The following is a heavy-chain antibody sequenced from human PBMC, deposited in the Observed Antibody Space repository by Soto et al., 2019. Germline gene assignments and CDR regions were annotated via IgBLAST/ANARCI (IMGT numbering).Heavy chain of an antibody. J-gene: IGHJ6*02. Sequence: QVQLVESGGGVVQPGASLRLSCEASGFAFSSYAMHWVRQAPGKGLAWVGVISYDGNYIYYADSVQGRFTISRDNSKNNLDVQLNSLIPEDTAVYYCAKGILSATIGPYAMDVWGQGPTVTVSS. CDR3: AKGILSATIGPYAMDV. D-gene: IGHD3-16*01. CDR1: GFAFSSYA. V-gene: IGHV3-30*18. CDR2: ISYDGNYI.